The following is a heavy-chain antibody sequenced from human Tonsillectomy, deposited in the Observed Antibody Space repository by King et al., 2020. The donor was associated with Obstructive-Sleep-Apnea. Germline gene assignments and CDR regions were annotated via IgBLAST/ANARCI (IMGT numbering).Heavy chain of an antibody. V-gene: IGHV3-11*06. J-gene: IGHJ4*02. Sequence: QLAQSGGGLVKPGGSLRLSCAASKFTFSDYYMGWVRQAPGKGLEWVSYISSSSIYTNYADYVKGRCTISRDNAKNSVYLQLSSLRAEDSAVYYCARLTTVTPYYFDYWGQGTLVTVSS. CDR3: ARLTTVTPYYFDY. CDR2: ISSSSIYT. D-gene: IGHD4-17*01. CDR1: KFTFSDYY.